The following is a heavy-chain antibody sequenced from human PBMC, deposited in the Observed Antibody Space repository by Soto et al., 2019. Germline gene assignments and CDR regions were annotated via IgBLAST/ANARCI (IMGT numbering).Heavy chain of an antibody. CDR3: ANLDITMVRGDQADAFDI. V-gene: IGHV3-23*01. J-gene: IGHJ3*02. CDR2: ISGSGGST. D-gene: IGHD3-10*01. Sequence: EVQLLESGGGLVQPGGSLRLSCAASGFTFSSYAMSWVRQAPGKGLEWVSAISGSGGSTYYADSVKGRVTISRYNSKNPLYLQMNSLRGEDTAVYYCANLDITMVRGDQADAFDIWGQGTIVAVCS. CDR1: GFTFSSYA.